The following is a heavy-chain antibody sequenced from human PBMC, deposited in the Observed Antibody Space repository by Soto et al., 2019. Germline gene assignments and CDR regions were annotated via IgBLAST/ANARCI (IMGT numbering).Heavy chain of an antibody. J-gene: IGHJ1*01. V-gene: IGHV1-18*01. D-gene: IGHD6-19*01. Sequence: ASLKVSCKASGHTFTNYGISWVRQAPGQGLEWMGWISAYNGNTKYAQKLQGRVTRTTDTSTSTAYMELRSLRSDDTAVYYCAKDMSIAVAGTSQHWGQGTVVTVSS. CDR1: GHTFTNYG. CDR3: AKDMSIAVAGTSQH. CDR2: ISAYNGNT.